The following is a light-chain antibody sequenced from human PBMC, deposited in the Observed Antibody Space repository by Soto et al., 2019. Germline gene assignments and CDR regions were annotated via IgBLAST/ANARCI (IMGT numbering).Light chain of an antibody. CDR2: DAS. CDR1: QSVSSY. J-gene: IGKJ5*01. Sequence: EIVLTQSPATLSLSPWERATLSCMASQSVSSYLAWYQQKPGQAPRLLLYDASNRATGIPARFSGSGSGTDFTLTINSLEPEDFAVYYCQQRSNWHSITFGQGTRLEIK. V-gene: IGKV3-11*01. CDR3: QQRSNWHSIT.